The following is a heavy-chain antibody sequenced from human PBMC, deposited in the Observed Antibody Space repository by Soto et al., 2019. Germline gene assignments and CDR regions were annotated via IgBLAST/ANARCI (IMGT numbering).Heavy chain of an antibody. CDR1: GGSISSSSYY. Sequence: SETLSLTCTVSGGSISSSSYYWGWIRQPPGKGLEWIGSIYYSGSTYYNPSLKSRVTISVDTSKNQFSLKLSSVTAADTAVYYCARQAGKHDYGDYNRQIDYWGQGTLVTVSS. CDR2: IYYSGST. CDR3: ARQAGKHDYGDYNRQIDY. J-gene: IGHJ4*02. V-gene: IGHV4-39*01. D-gene: IGHD4-17*01.